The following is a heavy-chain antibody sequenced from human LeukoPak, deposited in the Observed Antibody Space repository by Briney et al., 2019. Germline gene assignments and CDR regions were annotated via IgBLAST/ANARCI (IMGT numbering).Heavy chain of an antibody. J-gene: IGHJ4*02. CDR3: ARGSYRYGLDY. V-gene: IGHV4-59*01. Sequence: SETLSLTCTVSGGSISSYYWSWIRQPPGKGLEWIGYIYYSGSTNYNPSLKSRVTISVDTSKNQFSLKLSSVTAADTAVYYCARGSYRYGLDYWGQGTLVTVPS. D-gene: IGHD3-16*02. CDR1: GGSISSYY. CDR2: IYYSGST.